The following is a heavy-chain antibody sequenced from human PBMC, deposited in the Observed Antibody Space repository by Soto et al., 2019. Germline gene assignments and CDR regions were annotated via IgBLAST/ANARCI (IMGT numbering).Heavy chain of an antibody. CDR1: GWSFIAYY. CDR3: ARDYFDSSDYTTDWFDP. Sequence: SDTLSLTCNVYGWSFIAYYWNWIRQPPGAGLEWLGEINHRGSTNYNPSLKIRVTISVDTSKNQFSLKLTSVTAADTALYYCARDYFDSSDYTTDWFDPWGQG. CDR2: INHRGST. V-gene: IGHV4-34*01. D-gene: IGHD3-22*01. J-gene: IGHJ5*02.